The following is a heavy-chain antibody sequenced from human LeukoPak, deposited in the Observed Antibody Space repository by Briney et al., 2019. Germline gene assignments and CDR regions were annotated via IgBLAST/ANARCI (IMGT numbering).Heavy chain of an antibody. V-gene: IGHV4-59*08. J-gene: IGHJ3*02. CDR3: PRRNDFDI. Sequence: SETLSLTCTVPGGSISGFQGNCIRQPPGKGLEWIGYIYYSGRTDSNPSLKSRVTVSVDTSKNQFNLRLTSVTAADTTMCYCPRRNDFDIWGPGTMVTVSS. CDR2: IYYSGRT. CDR1: GGSISGFQ.